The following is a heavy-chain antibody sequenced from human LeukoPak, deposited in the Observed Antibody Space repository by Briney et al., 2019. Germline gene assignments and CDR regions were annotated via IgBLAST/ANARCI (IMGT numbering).Heavy chain of an antibody. V-gene: IGHV6-1*01. J-gene: IGHJ4*02. Sequence: SQTLSLTFAISGDSVSSNSAAWNWIRQSPSRGLEWLGRTYYRSKWYDGYAISLKSRITISPDTSKNQFSLQLNSVTPEDTAVYYCARGHSGYLDSWGQGTLVTVSS. CDR3: ARGHSGYLDS. CDR1: GDSVSSNSAA. CDR2: TYYRSKWYD. D-gene: IGHD6-19*01.